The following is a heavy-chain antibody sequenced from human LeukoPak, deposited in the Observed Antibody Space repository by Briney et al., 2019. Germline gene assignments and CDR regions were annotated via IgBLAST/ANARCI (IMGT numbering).Heavy chain of an antibody. J-gene: IGHJ4*02. D-gene: IGHD1-26*01. CDR3: ARDERPGSYYFDY. Sequence: GGSLRLSCAASGFSFSSHSMHWVRQAPGKGLEWVSSMTSTGAYIYYADSVKGRFTISRDDSKNTLYLQMNSLRAEDTAVYYCARDERPGSYYFDYWGQGALVTVSS. CDR2: MTSTGAYI. CDR1: GFSFSSHS. V-gene: IGHV3-21*01.